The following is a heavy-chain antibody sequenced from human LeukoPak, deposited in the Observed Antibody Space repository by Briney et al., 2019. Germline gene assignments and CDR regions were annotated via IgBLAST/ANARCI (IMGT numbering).Heavy chain of an antibody. CDR3: ARDYGFGELWRFDY. CDR1: RFTFSNYN. CDR2: ISSSSSYI. Sequence: GGSLRLSCAASRFTFSNYNMNWVRQAPGEGLEWVSSISSSSSYIYYADSVKGRFTISRDNSKNTLYLQMNSLRAEDTAVYYCARDYGFGELWRFDYWGQGTLVTVSS. J-gene: IGHJ4*02. D-gene: IGHD3-10*01. V-gene: IGHV3-21*01.